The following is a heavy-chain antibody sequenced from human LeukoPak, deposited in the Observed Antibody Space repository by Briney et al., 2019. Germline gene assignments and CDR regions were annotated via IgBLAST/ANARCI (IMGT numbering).Heavy chain of an antibody. J-gene: IGHJ4*02. D-gene: IGHD3-22*01. CDR1: TGSVDSGVYY. V-gene: IGHV4-39*01. Sequence: SETLSLTCSVSTGSVDSGVYYWGWVRQPPGKGLEWIGSIHSSGNSYCNPSLKSRVTLSVDTSKNQFSLKLSSVTAADRAVYYCAKHEGSYYDKSGYTFDFWGLGTLVTVSS. CDR3: AKHEGSYYDKSGYTFDF. CDR2: IHSSGNS.